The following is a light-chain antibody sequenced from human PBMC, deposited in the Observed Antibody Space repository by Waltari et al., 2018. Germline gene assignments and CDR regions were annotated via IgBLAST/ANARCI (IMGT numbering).Light chain of an antibody. CDR3: SSYTDGRTVV. V-gene: IGLV2-14*01. Sequence: QSDLTQPASVSGSPGQSITIHCAGTSSDIGGHNYAAWYQQHPGRVPKLLIYEVDNRPSGISDRVSGSKSGNTASLTISGLQAEDEADYFCSSYTDGRTVVVGGGTKLSVL. CDR2: EVD. J-gene: IGLJ2*01. CDR1: SSDIGGHNY.